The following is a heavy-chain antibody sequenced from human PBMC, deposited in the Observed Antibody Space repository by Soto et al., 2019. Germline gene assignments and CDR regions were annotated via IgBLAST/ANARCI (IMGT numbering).Heavy chain of an antibody. V-gene: IGHV1-69*13. D-gene: IGHD3-22*01. J-gene: IGHJ4*02. CDR2: IIPIFGTA. Sequence: EASVKVSCKASGGTFSSYAISWVRQAPGQGLEWMGGIIPIFGTANYAQKFQGRVTITADESTSTAYMELSSLRSEDTAVYYCARILLYYDSSRGYFDYWGQGTLVTVSS. CDR3: ARILLYYDSSRGYFDY. CDR1: GGTFSSYA.